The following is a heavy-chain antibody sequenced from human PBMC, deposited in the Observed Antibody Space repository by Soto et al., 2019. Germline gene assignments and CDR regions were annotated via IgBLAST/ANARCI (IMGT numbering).Heavy chain of an antibody. CDR1: GFTVSSNY. CDR3: ARDYVVVTAIYYYYYGMDV. CDR2: IYSGGST. D-gene: IGHD2-21*02. Sequence: EVQLVESGGGLIQPGGSLRLSCAASGFTVSSNYMSWVRQAPGKGLEWVSVIYSGGSTYNADSVKGRFTISRDNSKNTLYLQMNSLRAEDTAVYYCARDYVVVTAIYYYYYGMDVWGQGTTVTVSS. J-gene: IGHJ6*02. V-gene: IGHV3-53*01.